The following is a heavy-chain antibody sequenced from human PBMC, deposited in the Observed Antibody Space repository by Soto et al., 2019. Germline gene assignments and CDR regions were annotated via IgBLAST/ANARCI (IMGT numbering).Heavy chain of an antibody. CDR3: ARGVDLYYYYGMDV. V-gene: IGHV4-4*02. CDR2: IYHSGST. Sequence: SETLSLTCAVSGGSISSSNWWSWVRQPPGKGLEWIGEIYHSGSTNYNPSLKSRVTISVDKSKNQFSLKLSSVTAADTAVYYCARGVDLYYYYGMDVWGQGTTVTVSS. J-gene: IGHJ6*02. D-gene: IGHD3-9*01. CDR1: GGSISSSNW.